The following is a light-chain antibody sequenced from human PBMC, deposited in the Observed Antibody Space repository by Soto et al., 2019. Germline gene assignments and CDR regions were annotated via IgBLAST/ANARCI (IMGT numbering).Light chain of an antibody. V-gene: IGKV1-5*01. Sequence: DIQMTQSPSTLSASVGDRVTITCRASQSISSWLAWYQQKPGKAPNLLISDASTLESGVPSRFSGSKSGTEFTLTISSLQPDDFATYYCQQYSTYPLTFGGGTKVEIK. CDR3: QQYSTYPLT. J-gene: IGKJ4*01. CDR2: DAS. CDR1: QSISSW.